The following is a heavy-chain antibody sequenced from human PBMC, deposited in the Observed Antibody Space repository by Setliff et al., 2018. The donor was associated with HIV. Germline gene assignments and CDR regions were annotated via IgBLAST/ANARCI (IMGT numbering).Heavy chain of an antibody. Sequence: GGPVKVSCKASGYTFTSYGISWVRQAPGQGLEWMGWISAYNGNTNYAQKLQGRVTMTTDTSTSTAYMELRSLRSDDTAVYYCARDRGIAVAGFFDYWGQGTLVTVSS. CDR3: ARDRGIAVAGFFDY. V-gene: IGHV1-18*01. D-gene: IGHD6-19*01. CDR2: ISAYNGNT. CDR1: GYTFTSYG. J-gene: IGHJ4*02.